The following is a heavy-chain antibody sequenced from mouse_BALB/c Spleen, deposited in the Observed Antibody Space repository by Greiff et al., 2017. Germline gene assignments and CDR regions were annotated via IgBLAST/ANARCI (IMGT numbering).Heavy chain of an antibody. CDR2: ISSGSSTI. V-gene: IGHV5-17*02. Sequence: DVKLVESGGGLVQPGGSRKLSCAASGFTFSSFGMHWVRQAPEKGLEWVAYISSGSSTIYYADTVKGRFTISRDNPKNTLFLQMTSLRSEDTAMYYCARTGTYGLFAYWGQGTLVTVSA. D-gene: IGHD4-1*01. CDR3: ARTGTYGLFAY. CDR1: GFTFSSFG. J-gene: IGHJ3*01.